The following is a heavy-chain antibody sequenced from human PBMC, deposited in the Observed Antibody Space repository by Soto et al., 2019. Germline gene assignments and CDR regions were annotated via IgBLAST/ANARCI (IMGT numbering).Heavy chain of an antibody. J-gene: IGHJ5*02. Sequence: SETLSLTCTVSGGSISSYYWSWIRQPPGKGLEWIGFIYYSGTTNYNPSLKSRVTISVDTSKNQFSLKLSSVTAADTAVYFCARDFAHCTNGVCYSSRWFDPWGPGTLVTVSS. CDR1: GGSISSYY. CDR2: IYYSGTT. D-gene: IGHD2-8*01. V-gene: IGHV4-59*01. CDR3: ARDFAHCTNGVCYSSRWFDP.